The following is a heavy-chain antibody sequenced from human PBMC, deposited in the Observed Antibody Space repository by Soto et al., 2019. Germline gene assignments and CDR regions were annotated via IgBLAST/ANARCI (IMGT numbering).Heavy chain of an antibody. CDR2: IWYDGSNK. Sequence: GGSLRLSCAASGFTFSSYGMHWVRQAPGKGLEWVAVIWYDGSNKYYADSVKGRFTISRDNSKNTLYLQMNSLRAEDTAVYYCAREITMVRGVIISPRARSWFDPWGQGTLVTVSS. D-gene: IGHD3-10*01. V-gene: IGHV3-33*01. CDR3: AREITMVRGVIISPRARSWFDP. CDR1: GFTFSSYG. J-gene: IGHJ5*02.